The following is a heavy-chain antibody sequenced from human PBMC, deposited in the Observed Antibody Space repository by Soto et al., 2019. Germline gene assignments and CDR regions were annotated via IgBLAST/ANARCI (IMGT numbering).Heavy chain of an antibody. D-gene: IGHD5-12*01. V-gene: IGHV1-18*04. CDR2: ISGYSGNA. CDR3: ARGLVGYENYYYYGMDV. J-gene: IGHJ6*02. CDR1: GYIFSDYG. Sequence: GSSVKVSCKTSGYIFSDYGINWVRQAPGQGLEWMGWISGYSGNANLAQKFQGRVTMSRDTATRTAYMELRSLRSDDTAVYYCARGLVGYENYYYYGMDVWVQGTTVIVSS.